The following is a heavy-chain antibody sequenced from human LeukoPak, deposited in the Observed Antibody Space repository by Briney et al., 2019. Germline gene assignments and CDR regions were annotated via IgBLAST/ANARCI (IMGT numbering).Heavy chain of an antibody. Sequence: GGSLRLSCAASGINFSIFLTHWVRQAPGKGLGWSTSINGDGSHASYADSVKGRFTISRDNAKNTLYMQINSLRADDTAVYYCASDDGYRSFDYWGQGTLVTVSS. J-gene: IGHJ4*02. D-gene: IGHD5-24*01. V-gene: IGHV3-74*01. CDR3: ASDDGYRSFDY. CDR1: GINFSIFL. CDR2: INGDGSHA.